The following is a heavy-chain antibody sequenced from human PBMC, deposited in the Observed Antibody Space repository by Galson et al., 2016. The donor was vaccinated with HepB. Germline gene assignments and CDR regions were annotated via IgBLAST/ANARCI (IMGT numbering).Heavy chain of an antibody. Sequence: SVKVSCKASGYTFTDYYIHWVRQAPGQGLEWMGWINPSSGGTKYVQKFQGRVTMTGDTSINTAYLELTRVRSDDTAVYYCSRHPQRSGSGSYHSDFDYWGQGTLVTVAS. J-gene: IGHJ4*02. CDR2: INPSSGGT. D-gene: IGHD3-10*01. CDR1: GYTFTDYY. V-gene: IGHV1-2*02. CDR3: SRHPQRSGSGSYHSDFDY.